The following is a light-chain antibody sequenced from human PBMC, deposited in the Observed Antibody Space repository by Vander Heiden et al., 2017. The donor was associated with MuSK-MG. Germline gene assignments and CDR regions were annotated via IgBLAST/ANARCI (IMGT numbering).Light chain of an antibody. CDR1: SSNIGNNA. V-gene: IGLV1-36*01. Sequence: QSVLTQPPSVSAAPRQRVTISCSGSSSNIGNNAVNWYQQIPGKAPKLLIYYDDLLPSGVSDRFSGSKSGTSASLAISGLQAEDEADYYCAAWDDSLNGRVFGGGTKLTVL. CDR3: AAWDDSLNGRV. CDR2: YDD. J-gene: IGLJ3*02.